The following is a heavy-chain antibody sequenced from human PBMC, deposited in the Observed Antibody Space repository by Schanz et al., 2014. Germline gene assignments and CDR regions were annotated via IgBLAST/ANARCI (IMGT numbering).Heavy chain of an antibody. D-gene: IGHD2-15*01. Sequence: VQLVESGGGVVQPGGSLRLSCAASGFTVSSNYMSWVRQAPGKGLEWVSVIYSGGSTYYADSVKGRFTVSRDNSKNTLFLQMNSLRAEDTAVYFCARRGSWMGFDCWGQGTLVTVSS. CDR2: IYSGGST. CDR1: GFTVSSNY. J-gene: IGHJ4*02. V-gene: IGHV3-66*02. CDR3: ARRGSWMGFDC.